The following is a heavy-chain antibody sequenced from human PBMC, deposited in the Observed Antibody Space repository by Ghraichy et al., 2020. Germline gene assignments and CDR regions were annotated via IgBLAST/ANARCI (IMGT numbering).Heavy chain of an antibody. CDR2: IYYSGST. CDR3: ARQPLHRQQLTFDY. Sequence: SETLSLTSTVSGGSISSSSYYWGWIRQPPGKGLEWIGSIYYSGSTYYNPSLKSRVTISVDTSKNQFSLKLSSVTAADTAVYYCARQPLHRQQLTFDYWGQVTLVTVSS. CDR1: GGSISSSSYY. D-gene: IGHD6-13*01. V-gene: IGHV4-39*01. J-gene: IGHJ4*02.